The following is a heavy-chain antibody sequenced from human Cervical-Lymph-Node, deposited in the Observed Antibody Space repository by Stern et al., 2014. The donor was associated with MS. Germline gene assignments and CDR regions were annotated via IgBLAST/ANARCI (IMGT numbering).Heavy chain of an antibody. CDR2: IYPGESDT. J-gene: IGHJ6*02. D-gene: IGHD5-18*01. CDR1: GYSFATYW. CDR3: ARPGDDTAKYGLDV. V-gene: IGHV5-51*03. Sequence: EVQLVESGAEVKKPGESLKISCKGSGYSFATYWIGWGRQMPGKGLEGMGIIYPGESDTRYRPSFQGQVTISADKSISTAYLHWSGLKASDTAMYYCARPGDDTAKYGLDVWGQGTTVTVSS.